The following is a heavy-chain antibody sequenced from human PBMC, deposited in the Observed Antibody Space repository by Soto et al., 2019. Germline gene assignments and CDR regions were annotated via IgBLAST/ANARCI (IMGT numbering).Heavy chain of an antibody. Sequence: GGSLRLSCAASGLSFSHYWMHWVRQAPGKGLVWVSRISPDGRTTTYADSVKGRFTISRENAQNSFFLQMNSLRVGDTAVYYCARPDRDFYGLDVWGQGTTVTVSS. V-gene: IGHV3-74*01. CDR2: ISPDGRTT. CDR3: ARPDRDFYGLDV. J-gene: IGHJ6*02. CDR1: GLSFSHYW.